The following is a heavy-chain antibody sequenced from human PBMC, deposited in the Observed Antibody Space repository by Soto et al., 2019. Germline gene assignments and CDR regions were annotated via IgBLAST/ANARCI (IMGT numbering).Heavy chain of an antibody. Sequence: GWSMRLACASCGLTFRSYVMHWVRQAPVKGLEWVAVIWYDGSNKYYADSVKGRFTISRDNSKNTLYLQMNSLRAEDTAVYYCAGEYCGGHCYYYYYGMDVWGQGPTVTVYS. D-gene: IGHD2-21*02. J-gene: IGHJ6*02. CDR3: AGEYCGGHCYYYYYGMDV. CDR2: IWYDGSNK. V-gene: IGHV3-33*01. CDR1: GLTFRSYV.